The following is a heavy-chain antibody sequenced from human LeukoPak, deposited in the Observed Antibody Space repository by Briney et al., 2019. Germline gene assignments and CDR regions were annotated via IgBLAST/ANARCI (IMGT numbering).Heavy chain of an antibody. J-gene: IGHJ3*02. CDR3: ARDIGMITFGGVIVAIGGPDAFDI. V-gene: IGHV4-4*07. Sequence: SETLTLTCTASGGFISSYYWSWIRQPAGKGLEWIGRIYTSGSTNYNPSLKSRVTMSVDTSKNQFSLKLSSVTAADTAVYYCARDIGMITFGGVIVAIGGPDAFDIWGQGTMVTVSS. CDR2: IYTSGST. CDR1: GGFISSYY. D-gene: IGHD3-16*02.